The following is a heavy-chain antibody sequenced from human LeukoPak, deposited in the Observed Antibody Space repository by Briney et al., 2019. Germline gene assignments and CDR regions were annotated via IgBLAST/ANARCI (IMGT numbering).Heavy chain of an antibody. CDR3: ARSDCSSTSCYCDY. Sequence: ASVRVSCKASRYTLTRYGIRWVRQAPGHGLEWMGGISTYNGNTNYTQKLQGRVTMTRETTTSTAYVELNSLSSDDPAVYYCARSDCSSTSCYCDYWGEGTLVTVS. CDR1: RYTLTRYG. J-gene: IGHJ4*02. V-gene: IGHV1-18*01. CDR2: ISTYNGNT. D-gene: IGHD2-2*01.